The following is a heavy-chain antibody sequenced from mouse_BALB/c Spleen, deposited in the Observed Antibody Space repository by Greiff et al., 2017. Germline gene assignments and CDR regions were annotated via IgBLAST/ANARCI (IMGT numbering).Heavy chain of an antibody. Sequence: VQLKESGPGLVAPSQSLSITCTVSGFSLTSYGVHWVRQPPGKGLEWLGVIWAGGSTNYNSALMSRLSISKDNSKSQVFLKMNSLQTDDTAMYYCARAGTGIAYWGQGTLVTVSA. CDR1: GFSLTSYG. CDR2: IWAGGST. V-gene: IGHV2-9*02. J-gene: IGHJ3*01. D-gene: IGHD4-1*01. CDR3: ARAGTGIAY.